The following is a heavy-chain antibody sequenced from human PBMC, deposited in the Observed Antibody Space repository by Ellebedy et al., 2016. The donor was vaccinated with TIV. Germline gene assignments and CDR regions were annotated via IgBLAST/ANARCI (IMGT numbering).Heavy chain of an antibody. CDR2: ISYDGSIK. CDR1: GFTFSSYP. CDR3: AIPPGIVVY. D-gene: IGHD3-22*01. V-gene: IGHV3-30-3*01. J-gene: IGHJ4*02. Sequence: PGGSLRLSCAASGFTFSSYPMHWVRQAPGKGLEWVAVISYDGSIKYHADSVKGRFTISRDNAKNSLYLQMNSLRAEDTAVYYCAIPPGIVVYWGQGTLVTVSS.